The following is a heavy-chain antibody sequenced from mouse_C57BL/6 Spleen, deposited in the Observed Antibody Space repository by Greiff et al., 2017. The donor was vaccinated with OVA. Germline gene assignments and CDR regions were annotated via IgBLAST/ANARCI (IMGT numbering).Heavy chain of an antibody. CDR3: ARRGWSYYFDY. Sequence: QVQLQQPGAELVMPGASVKLSCKASGYTFTSYWMHWVKQRPIQGLEWIGNIDPSDSETHYNQKFKDKATLTVDKSSSTAYMQLSSLTSEDSAVYYCARRGWSYYFDYWGQGTTLTVSS. CDR1: GYTFTSYW. CDR2: IDPSDSET. V-gene: IGHV1-52*01. D-gene: IGHD2-3*01. J-gene: IGHJ2*01.